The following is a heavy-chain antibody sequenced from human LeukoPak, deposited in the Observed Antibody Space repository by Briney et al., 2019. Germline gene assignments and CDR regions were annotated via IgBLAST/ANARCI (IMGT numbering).Heavy chain of an antibody. J-gene: IGHJ6*02. D-gene: IGHD1-1*01. CDR2: IWYDGSNK. V-gene: IGHV3-33*01. CDR1: GFTFRSYG. Sequence: GRSLRLSCAASGFTFRSYGMHWVRQAPGKGLEWVAVIWYDGSNKYYADSVKGRFTVSRDNSKNTLYLQMNSLRAEDTAVYYCARRGTGHGMDVWGQGTTVIVSS. CDR3: ARRGTGHGMDV.